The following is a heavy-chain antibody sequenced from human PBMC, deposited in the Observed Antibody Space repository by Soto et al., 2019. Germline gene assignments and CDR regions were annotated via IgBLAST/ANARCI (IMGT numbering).Heavy chain of an antibody. CDR2: IYYSGST. Sequence: SETLSLTCTVSGGSISSSSYYWGWIRQPPGKGLEWIGSIYYSGSTYYNPSLKSRVTISVDTSKNQFSLKLSSVTAADTAVYYCARHRLDVPFDYWGQGTLVTVSS. CDR3: ARHRLDVPFDY. D-gene: IGHD4-17*01. CDR1: GGSISSSSYY. J-gene: IGHJ4*02. V-gene: IGHV4-39*01.